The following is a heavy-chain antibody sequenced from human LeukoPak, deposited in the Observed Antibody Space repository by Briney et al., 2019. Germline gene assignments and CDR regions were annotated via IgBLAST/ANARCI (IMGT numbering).Heavy chain of an antibody. CDR3: ARDLSSGWFTHFDY. V-gene: IGHV1-18*01. CDR1: GYTFTSYG. J-gene: IGHJ4*02. D-gene: IGHD6-19*01. Sequence: ASVKVSCKASGYTFTSYGFSGVRQAPGQGLERMGWISAYNGNTNYAQKLQGRVTMTTDTSTSTAYMELRSLRSSDTAVYYCARDLSSGWFTHFDYWGQGTLVTVSS. CDR2: ISAYNGNT.